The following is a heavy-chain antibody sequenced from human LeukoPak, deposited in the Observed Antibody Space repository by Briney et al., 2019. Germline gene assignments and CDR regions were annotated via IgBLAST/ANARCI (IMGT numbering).Heavy chain of an antibody. CDR3: ARGYLYYYDVSGYPFDY. Sequence: ASVKVFCKASGYTFTDYYMHWVRQAPGQGLEWMGWINPNSGGTNYAQKFQGRVTMTRDTSISTAYMELRRLRSDDTAVYYCARGYLYYYDVSGYPFDYWGQGTLVTVSS. D-gene: IGHD3-22*01. J-gene: IGHJ4*02. CDR2: INPNSGGT. V-gene: IGHV1-2*02. CDR1: GYTFTDYY.